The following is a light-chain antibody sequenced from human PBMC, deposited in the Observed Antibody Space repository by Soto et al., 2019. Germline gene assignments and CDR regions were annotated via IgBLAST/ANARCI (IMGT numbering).Light chain of an antibody. CDR2: GNS. CDR3: RSYDSSLSGSL. CDR1: SSNIGAGYD. V-gene: IGLV1-40*01. J-gene: IGLJ3*02. Sequence: QSVLTQPPSVSGAPGQRVTISCTGSSSNIGAGYDVHWYQQLPGTAPKLLIYGNSNRPSGVPDRFSGSKSGTSASLAITGLQAEDEADYYCRSYDSSLSGSLFGGGTKVTVL.